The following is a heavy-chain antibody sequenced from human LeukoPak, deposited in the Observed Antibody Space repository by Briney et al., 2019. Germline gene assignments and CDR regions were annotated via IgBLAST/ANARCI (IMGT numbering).Heavy chain of an antibody. J-gene: IGHJ4*02. CDR2: VSYDETNK. CDR1: GFTFSSYW. D-gene: IGHD3-16*02. CDR3: AKGSGGAIVHDYFDS. V-gene: IGHV3-30*18. Sequence: PGGSLRLSCAASGFTFSSYWMHWVRQAPGKGLAWVAVVSYDETNKGYTDSVKGRFTISRDNSKNTVYLQMNGLRAEDTAVYYCAKGSGGAIVHDYFDSWGQGTLVTVSS.